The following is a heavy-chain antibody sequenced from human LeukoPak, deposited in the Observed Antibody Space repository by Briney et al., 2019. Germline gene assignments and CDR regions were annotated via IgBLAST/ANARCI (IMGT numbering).Heavy chain of an antibody. D-gene: IGHD1-26*01. CDR2: INHSGST. CDR1: GESFSDYY. V-gene: IGHV4-34*01. J-gene: IGHJ6*03. Sequence: SETLPLTCDVSGESFSDYYWSWIRQSPGKGLEWIGDINHSGSTNYNPSLKSRVTISIDTSKNRFSLNLTSVTAADTAVYYCARGRRMVGAQRPLYFYYYFDVWGKGTTVTVSS. CDR3: ARGRRMVGAQRPLYFYYYFDV.